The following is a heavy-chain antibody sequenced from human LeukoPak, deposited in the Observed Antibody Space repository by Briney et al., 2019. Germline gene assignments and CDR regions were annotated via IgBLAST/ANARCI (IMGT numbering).Heavy chain of an antibody. J-gene: IGHJ4*02. CDR1: GSSISSYY. CDR3: ARAYSSSSDFDY. D-gene: IGHD6-6*01. CDR2: IYTSGST. V-gene: IGHV4-4*07. Sequence: SETLSLTCTVSGSSISSYYWSWIRQPAGEGLEWIGRIYTSGSTNYNPSLKSRVTMSVDTSKNQFSLKLSSVTAADTAVYYCARAYSSSSDFDYWGQGTLVTVSS.